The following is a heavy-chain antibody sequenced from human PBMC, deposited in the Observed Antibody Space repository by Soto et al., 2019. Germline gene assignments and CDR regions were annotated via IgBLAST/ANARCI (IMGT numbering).Heavy chain of an antibody. D-gene: IGHD3-10*01. J-gene: IGHJ4*02. V-gene: IGHV3-23*01. CDR2: TGGSGVAT. CDR1: GFTFSGYA. Sequence: EVQLLESGGALVQPGGSLRLSCAASGFTFSGYAMTWVRQAPGKGLEWVSSTGGSGVATYYADSVTGRSTISRDNSKNTLYLQMDSLRAEDTAVYYCAKDSPFSGTGRLAFDYWGQGTLVTVSS. CDR3: AKDSPFSGTGRLAFDY.